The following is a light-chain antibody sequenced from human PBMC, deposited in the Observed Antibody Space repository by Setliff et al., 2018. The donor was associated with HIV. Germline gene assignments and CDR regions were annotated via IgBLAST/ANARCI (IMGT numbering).Light chain of an antibody. CDR2: EVS. CDR3: SSFTTTTTLV. Sequence: QSALAQPASVSGSPGQSITISCTGTSSDVGSYNYVSWYQQHPGKAPKLMISEVSNRPSGVSNRFPGSKSDNTASLTISGLQAEDEADYFCSSFTTTTTLVFGTGTKVTVL. V-gene: IGLV2-14*01. J-gene: IGLJ1*01. CDR1: SSDVGSYNY.